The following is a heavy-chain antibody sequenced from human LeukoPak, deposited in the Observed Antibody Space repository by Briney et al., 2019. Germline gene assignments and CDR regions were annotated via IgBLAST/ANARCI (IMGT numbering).Heavy chain of an antibody. Sequence: PVKVSCKASGGTFSSYAISWVRQAPGQGLEWMGRIIPILGIANYAQKFQGRVTITADKSTSTAYMELSSLRSEDTAVYYCARDGTLYYDSSGYLYYFDYWGQGTLVTVSS. D-gene: IGHD3-22*01. CDR2: IIPILGIA. CDR1: GGTFSSYA. J-gene: IGHJ4*02. CDR3: ARDGTLYYDSSGYLYYFDY. V-gene: IGHV1-69*04.